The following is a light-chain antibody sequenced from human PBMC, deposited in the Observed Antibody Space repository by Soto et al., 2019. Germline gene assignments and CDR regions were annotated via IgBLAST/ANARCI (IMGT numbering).Light chain of an antibody. V-gene: IGKV1-5*03. Sequence: DIQVTQSPSTLSASAGDRVTITCRASQSISSWLAWYQQKPGKAPKLLMYKASSLESGVPSRFSGSGSGTEFTLTISSLQPDDFAIYYCQQYHNYPWTFGQGTKVDI. CDR3: QQYHNYPWT. CDR2: KAS. CDR1: QSISSW. J-gene: IGKJ1*01.